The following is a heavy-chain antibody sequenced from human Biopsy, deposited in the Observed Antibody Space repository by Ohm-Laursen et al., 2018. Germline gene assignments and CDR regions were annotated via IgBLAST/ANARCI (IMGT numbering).Heavy chain of an antibody. D-gene: IGHD6-6*01. J-gene: IGHJ4*02. CDR3: ATSLPSHWGSAALEN. CDR2: FYYSGST. Sequence: SDTLSLTCHVSGDSISIYYWSWIRQPPGKGLEWIGNFYYSGSTNYNPSLKSRITMSLDRSKSQVSLRMKSVTAADTAVYYCATSLPSHWGSAALENWGQGILVTVSS. CDR1: GDSISIYY. V-gene: IGHV4-59*07.